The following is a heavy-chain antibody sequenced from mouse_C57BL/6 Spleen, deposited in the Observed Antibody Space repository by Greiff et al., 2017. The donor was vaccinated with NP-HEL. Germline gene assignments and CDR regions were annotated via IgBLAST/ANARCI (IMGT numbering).Heavy chain of an antibody. CDR2: ISSGGSYT. CDR3: ARQLRPFDY. D-gene: IGHD1-2*01. V-gene: IGHV5-6*01. J-gene: IGHJ2*01. CDR1: GFTFSSYG. Sequence: EVMLVESGGDLVKPGGSLKLSCAASGFTFSSYGMSWVRQTPDKRLEWVATISSGGSYTYYPDSVKGRFTISRDNAKNTLYLQMSSLKSEDTAMYYCARQLRPFDYWGQGTTLTVAS.